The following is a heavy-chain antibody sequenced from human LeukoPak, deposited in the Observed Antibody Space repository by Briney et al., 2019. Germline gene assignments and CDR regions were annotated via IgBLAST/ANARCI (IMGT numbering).Heavy chain of an antibody. CDR2: IYYSGST. D-gene: IGHD3-3*01. CDR3: ARMYYDFWSGTYGMDV. Sequence: SETLSLTCTVSGGSISSYYWSWLRQPPGKGLEWIGYIYYSGSTNYNPSLKSRVTISVDTSKDQFSLKLSSVTAADTAVYYCARMYYDFWSGTYGMDVWGQGTTVTVSS. J-gene: IGHJ6*02. V-gene: IGHV4-59*08. CDR1: GGSISSYY.